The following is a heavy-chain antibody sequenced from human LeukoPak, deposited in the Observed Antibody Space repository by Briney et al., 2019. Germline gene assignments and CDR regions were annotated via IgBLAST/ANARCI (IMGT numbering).Heavy chain of an antibody. CDR3: LWFGSGGFDY. Sequence: GGSLRLSCAASGLIVSFNYMTWVRQAPGKGLEWVSVIFSGGSTYYSDSVKGRFTISRDNSKNTLYLQMNSLRAEDTAVYYCLWFGSGGFDYWGQGTLVTVSS. CDR2: IFSGGST. V-gene: IGHV3-53*01. J-gene: IGHJ4*02. CDR1: GLIVSFNY. D-gene: IGHD3-10*01.